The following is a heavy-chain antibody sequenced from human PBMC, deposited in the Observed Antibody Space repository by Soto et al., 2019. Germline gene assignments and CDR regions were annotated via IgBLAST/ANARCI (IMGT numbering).Heavy chain of an antibody. CDR3: ARVGELNYYDSSGYSPSGTAV. CDR2: IYSGGST. Sequence: PGGSLRLSCAASGFTVSSNYMSWVRQAPGKGLEWVSVIYSGGSTYYADSVKGRFTISRDNSKNTLYLQMNSLRAEDTAVYYCARVGELNYYDSSGYSPSGTAVRAKGTTVTVSP. V-gene: IGHV3-66*01. CDR1: GFTVSSNY. D-gene: IGHD3-22*01. J-gene: IGHJ6*04.